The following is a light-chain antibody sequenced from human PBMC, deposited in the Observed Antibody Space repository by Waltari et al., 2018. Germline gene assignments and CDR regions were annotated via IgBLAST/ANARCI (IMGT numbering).Light chain of an antibody. J-gene: IGKJ3*01. CDR1: QSILYSSNNKNY. Sequence: DIVMTQSPDSLAVSLGERATINCKSSQSILYSSNNKNYLAWYQQKPGQPPKLLLYWASTRESGVPDRFSGGGSGTDFTLTISSLQAEDVAVYYCQHYYSIPRTFGPGTKVDIK. V-gene: IGKV4-1*01. CDR3: QHYYSIPRT. CDR2: WAS.